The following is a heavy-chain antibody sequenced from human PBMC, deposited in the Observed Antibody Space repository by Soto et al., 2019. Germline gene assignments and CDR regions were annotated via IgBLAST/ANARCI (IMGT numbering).Heavy chain of an antibody. J-gene: IGHJ6*02. CDR3: ALRCSGSYQRYYYYYGMDV. CDR1: GGSISSGAYY. Sequence: SETLSLTCTVSGGSISSGAYYWSWIRQPPGKGLEWIGYIYYSGSTYYNPSLKSRVTISVDTSKNQFSLKLSSVTAADTAVYYCALRCSGSYQRYYYYYGMDVWGQGTTVTVSS. V-gene: IGHV4-30-4*01. D-gene: IGHD3-10*02. CDR2: IYYSGST.